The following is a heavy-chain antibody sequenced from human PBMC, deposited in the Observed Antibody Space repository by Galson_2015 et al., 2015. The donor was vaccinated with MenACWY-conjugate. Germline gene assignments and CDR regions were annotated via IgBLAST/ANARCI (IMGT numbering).Heavy chain of an antibody. CDR3: TTERSGSPGY. CDR1: GFTVSNAW. CDR2: IKSKTAGGTT. V-gene: IGHV3-15*07. J-gene: IGHJ4*02. Sequence: SLRLSCAASGFTVSNAWMNWVRQAPGKGLEWVGRIKSKTAGGTTDYAAPVKGRFSISTDDSKNTLYLQMNSLKTEDTAVYYCTTERSGSPGYWGQGALVTVSS. D-gene: IGHD2-15*01.